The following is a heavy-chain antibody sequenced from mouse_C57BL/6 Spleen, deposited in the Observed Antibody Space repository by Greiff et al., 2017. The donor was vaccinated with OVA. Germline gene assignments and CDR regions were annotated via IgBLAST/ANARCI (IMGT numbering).Heavy chain of an antibody. J-gene: IGHJ2*01. D-gene: IGHD2-3*01. CDR1: GYAFSSSW. V-gene: IGHV1-82*01. CDR3: ARSGWLLPYCFDY. Sequence: VQLQQSGPELVKPGASVKISCKASGYAFSSSWMNWVKQRPGKGLEWIGRIYPGDGDTNYNGKFKGKATLTADKSSSTAYMQLSSLTSEDSAVYFCARSGWLLPYCFDYWGQGTTLTVSS. CDR2: IYPGDGDT.